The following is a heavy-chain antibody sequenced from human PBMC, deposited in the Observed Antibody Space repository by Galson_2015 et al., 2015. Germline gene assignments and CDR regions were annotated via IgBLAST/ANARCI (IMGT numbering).Heavy chain of an antibody. D-gene: IGHD3-22*01. V-gene: IGHV3-48*03. Sequence: SLRLSCAGSGFTFSSYDMNWVRQAPGKGLEWVSYISSSGSTIYYADSVKGRFTISRDNAKNSLFLQMNSLRAEDTAVYYCRDSSGYVPGGQGTLVTVSS. CDR3: RDSSGYVP. CDR1: GFTFSSYD. CDR2: ISSSGSTI. J-gene: IGHJ4*02.